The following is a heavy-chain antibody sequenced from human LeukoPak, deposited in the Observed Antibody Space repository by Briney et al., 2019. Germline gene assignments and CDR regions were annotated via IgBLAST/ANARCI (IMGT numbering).Heavy chain of an antibody. D-gene: IGHD3-3*01. CDR2: IRYDGSNK. CDR3: GKEGGLYDSGGYFDY. CDR1: GFTFSSYG. Sequence: GGSLRLSCAASGFTFSSYGMHWVRQAPGKGLEWVAFIRYDGSNKYYXDSVXGRFTISRDDSKNTFYLQMNSLRAEDTAVYHCGKEGGLYDSGGYFDYWGQGALVTVSS. J-gene: IGHJ4*02. V-gene: IGHV3-30*02.